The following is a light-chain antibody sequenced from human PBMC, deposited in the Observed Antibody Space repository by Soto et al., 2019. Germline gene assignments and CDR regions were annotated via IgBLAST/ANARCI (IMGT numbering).Light chain of an antibody. CDR1: QSVSSN. CDR3: QQYQKWPLT. Sequence: EIVMTQSPATLSVSPGERVTLSCRASQSVSSNLAWYQHKPGQAPRLLIYGASIRATGVPAKFSASGSGTEFTLTISSLQSEDFAVYYCQQYQKWPLTFGGGTKAEIK. CDR2: GAS. V-gene: IGKV3-15*01. J-gene: IGKJ4*01.